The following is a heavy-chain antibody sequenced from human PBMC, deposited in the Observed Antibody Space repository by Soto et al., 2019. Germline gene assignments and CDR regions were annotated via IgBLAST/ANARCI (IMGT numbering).Heavy chain of an antibody. D-gene: IGHD6-6*01. CDR1: GDTITSNG. CDR2: ISIYNGNT. V-gene: IGHV1-18*04. J-gene: IGHJ4*02. CDR3: ARAPGSSSRPLVFDY. Sequence: VSAELSCKDSGDTITSNGISWVRQAPVQGLEWLAWISIYNGNTQYAQKVQGRVTMTTDTSTNTAYMELRSLRSDDTAVYYCARAPGSSSRPLVFDYWGQGTLVTVFS.